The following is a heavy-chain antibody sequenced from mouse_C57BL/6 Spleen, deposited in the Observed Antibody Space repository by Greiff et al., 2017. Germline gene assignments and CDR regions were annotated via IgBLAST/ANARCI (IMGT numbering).Heavy chain of an antibody. V-gene: IGHV1-80*01. CDR1: GYAFSSYW. CDR2: LYPGDGDT. D-gene: IGHD6-2*01. J-gene: IGHJ4*01. Sequence: QVQLQQSGAELVKPGASVKISCKASGYAFSSYWMNWVKQRPGKGLEWIGQLYPGDGDTNYNGKFKGKATLTADKSSSTAYMQLSSLTSEDSAVYFCARSQRRGAMDYWGQGTSVTVSS. CDR3: ARSQRRGAMDY.